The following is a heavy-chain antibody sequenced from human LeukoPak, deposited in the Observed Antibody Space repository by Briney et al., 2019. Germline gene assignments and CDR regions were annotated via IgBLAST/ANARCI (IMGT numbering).Heavy chain of an antibody. CDR3: ARDPDYGGSPGAFDI. J-gene: IGHJ3*02. CDR2: INPSGGST. CDR1: GYTFTSYY. V-gene: IGHV1-46*01. Sequence: ASVKVSCKASGYTFTSYYMHWVRQAPGQGLEWMGVINPSGGSTSYAQKFQGRVTMTRDTSTSAVYMELSSLTSEDTAVYYCARDPDYGGSPGAFDIWGQGTMVTVSS. D-gene: IGHD4-23*01.